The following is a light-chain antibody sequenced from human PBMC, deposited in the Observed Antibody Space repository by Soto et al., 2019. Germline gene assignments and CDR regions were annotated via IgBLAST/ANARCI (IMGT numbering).Light chain of an antibody. J-gene: IGKJ1*01. Sequence: DIQMTQSPSTLSASVGDRVTITCRASQGIGNALGWYQQKPGKPPKVLIYGASNLQSGVPSRFSGSGSGTEFILTISSLQPEDSATYYCLQHHSFPRTFGQGTKVDIK. V-gene: IGKV1-17*01. CDR1: QGIGNA. CDR2: GAS. CDR3: LQHHSFPRT.